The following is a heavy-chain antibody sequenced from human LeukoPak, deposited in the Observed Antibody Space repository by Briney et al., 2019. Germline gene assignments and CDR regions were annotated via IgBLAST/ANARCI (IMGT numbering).Heavy chain of an antibody. CDR2: INHSGST. J-gene: IGHJ3*02. V-gene: IGHV4-34*01. D-gene: IGHD3-22*01. Sequence: KTSETLSLTCAVYGGSFSGYYWSWIRQPPGKGLEWIGEINHSGSTNYNPSLKSRVTISVDTSKNQFSLKLSSVTAADTAVYYCARGRSNQGSIVVVIKDAFDIWGQGTMVTVSS. CDR3: ARGRSNQGSIVVVIKDAFDI. CDR1: GGSFSGYY.